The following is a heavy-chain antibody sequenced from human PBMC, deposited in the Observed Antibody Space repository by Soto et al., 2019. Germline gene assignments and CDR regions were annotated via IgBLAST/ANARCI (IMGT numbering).Heavy chain of an antibody. CDR1: GFTFSSYW. J-gene: IGHJ4*02. CDR3: ATTLASAGYS. Sequence: GGSLRLSCAASGFTFSSYWMHWARQAPGEGLVWVSRINTDGSSTAYADSVKGRFTISRDNAKNTLYLQMNSLRVEDTAVYYCATTLASAGYSWGQGTLVTVSS. V-gene: IGHV3-74*01. CDR2: INTDGSST. D-gene: IGHD6-13*01.